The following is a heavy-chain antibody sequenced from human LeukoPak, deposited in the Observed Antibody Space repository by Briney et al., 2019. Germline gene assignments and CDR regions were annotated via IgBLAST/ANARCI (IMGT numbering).Heavy chain of an antibody. D-gene: IGHD3-10*01. Sequence: GESLKISCKGSGYNFPTSWIGWVRPVPGKGLEWMAIIYPGDSGDSDIKYSPSFQGQVTISADRSINTAYLQWSSLKASDTAMYYCARPVYFGSHDWGQGTLVTVSS. V-gene: IGHV5-51*01. CDR2: IYPGDSGDSDI. CDR3: ARPVYFGSHD. CDR1: GYNFPTSW. J-gene: IGHJ4*02.